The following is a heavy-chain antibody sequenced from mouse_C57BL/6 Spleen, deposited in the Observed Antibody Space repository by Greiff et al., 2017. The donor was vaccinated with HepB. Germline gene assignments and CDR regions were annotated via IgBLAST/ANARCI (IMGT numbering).Heavy chain of an antibody. J-gene: IGHJ2*01. CDR1: GYTFTDYY. CDR2: IFPGSGST. D-gene: IGHD2-4*01. Sequence: VQLQQSGPELVKPGASVKISCKASGYTFTDYYINWVKQRPGQGLEWIGWIFPGSGSTYYNEKFKGKATLTVDKSSSTAYMLLSSLTSEDSAVYFCENYDGRSGYYFDYWGQGTTLTVSS. CDR3: ENYDGRSGYYFDY. V-gene: IGHV1-75*01.